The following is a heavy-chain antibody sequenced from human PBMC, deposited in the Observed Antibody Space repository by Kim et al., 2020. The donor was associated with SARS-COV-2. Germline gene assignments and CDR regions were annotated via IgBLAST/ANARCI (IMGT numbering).Heavy chain of an antibody. Sequence: SETLSLTCTVSGASFNKGGYFWTWIRQSPGEGLEWIGYVLYNGNPDYNPSLKSRATISADTSKNQFSLELTSVTAADSAVYYCARGEVGKINWFDPWGQGTLVTVSS. V-gene: IGHV4-31*03. CDR2: VLYNGNP. CDR1: GASFNKGGYF. CDR3: ARGEVGKINWFDP. J-gene: IGHJ5*02. D-gene: IGHD1-26*01.